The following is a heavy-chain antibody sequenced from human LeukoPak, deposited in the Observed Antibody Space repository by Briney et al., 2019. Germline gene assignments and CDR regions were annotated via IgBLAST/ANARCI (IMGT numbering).Heavy chain of an antibody. V-gene: IGHV4-34*01. J-gene: IGHJ5*02. CDR3: ASNYFGELDSTARTCFVP. CDR2: INYSGST. D-gene: IGHD3-10*01. Sequence: PSETLSLTCAVYGGSISSYYWSWIRQPPGKGLEWIGEINYSGSTNYNPSLKSRVTISVDTSKNQFSLKLSSVTAADTAVYYCASNYFGELDSTARTCFVPWGQGTLVTVSS. CDR1: GGSISSYY.